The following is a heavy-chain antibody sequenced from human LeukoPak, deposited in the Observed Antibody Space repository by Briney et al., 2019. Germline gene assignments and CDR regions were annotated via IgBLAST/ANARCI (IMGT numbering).Heavy chain of an antibody. CDR1: GFTFGDYA. CDR3: ARDLATHGSGSHGMDV. D-gene: IGHD3-10*01. V-gene: IGHV3-21*01. J-gene: IGHJ6*02. CDR2: IYSTSSYI. Sequence: GGSLRLSCTASGFTFGDYAMSWFRQAPGKGLEWVSCIYSTSSYIYYADSVKGRFIVSRDNAKNSLYLQMNSLRDEDTAVYYCARDLATHGSGSHGMDVWGQGTTVTVSS.